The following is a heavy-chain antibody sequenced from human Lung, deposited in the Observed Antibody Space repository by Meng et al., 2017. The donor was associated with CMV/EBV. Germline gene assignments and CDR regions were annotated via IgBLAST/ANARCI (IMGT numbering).Heavy chain of an antibody. J-gene: IGHJ1*01. CDR2: ISGSGGST. Sequence: FSSYAMGWGRQAPGKGLEWVSAISGSGGSTYYADSVKGRFTISRDNSKNTLYLQMNSLRAEDTAVYYCATPQASYSSGWYGAEYFQHWGQGTLVTVSS. CDR1: FSSYA. V-gene: IGHV3-23*01. D-gene: IGHD6-19*01. CDR3: ATPQASYSSGWYGAEYFQH.